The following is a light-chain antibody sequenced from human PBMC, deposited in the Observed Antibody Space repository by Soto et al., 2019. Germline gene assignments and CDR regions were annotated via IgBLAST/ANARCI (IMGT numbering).Light chain of an antibody. CDR2: GAS. Sequence: EIVMTQSPATLSLSPEERATLSCRASQSVSNNYLAWYQQKPGQAPRLLISGASSRATGIPDRFSGSGFGTDFTLTISRLEPEDFALYYCHQYAGGSRITFGQGTRLEI. V-gene: IGKV3-20*01. CDR3: HQYAGGSRIT. CDR1: QSVSNNY. J-gene: IGKJ5*01.